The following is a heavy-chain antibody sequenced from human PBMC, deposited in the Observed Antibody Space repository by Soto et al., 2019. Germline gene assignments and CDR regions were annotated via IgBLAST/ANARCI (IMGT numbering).Heavy chain of an antibody. D-gene: IGHD2-2*01. Sequence: ASVKVSCKASGYTFTSYYMHWVRQAPGQGLEWMGIINPSGGSTSYAQKFRGRVTMTRDTSTSTVYMELSSLRSEDTAVYYCARDMKDIVVVPAALAYYYYGMDVWGQGTTVTVSS. J-gene: IGHJ6*02. V-gene: IGHV1-46*01. CDR1: GYTFTSYY. CDR3: ARDMKDIVVVPAALAYYYYGMDV. CDR2: INPSGGST.